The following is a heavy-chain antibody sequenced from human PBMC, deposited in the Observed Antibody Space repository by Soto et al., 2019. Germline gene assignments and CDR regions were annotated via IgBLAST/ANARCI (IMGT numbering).Heavy chain of an antibody. CDR3: ARDILTGYYPYYYYGMDV. Sequence: ASVKVSCKASGYTLINFGISWVRQAPGQGLEWMGWISAYNGNTNYAQKLQGRVTMTTDTSTSTAYMELRSLRSDDTAVYYCARDILTGYYPYYYYGMDVWGQGTTVTAP. CDR2: ISAYNGNT. D-gene: IGHD3-9*01. CDR1: GYTLINFG. V-gene: IGHV1-18*01. J-gene: IGHJ6*02.